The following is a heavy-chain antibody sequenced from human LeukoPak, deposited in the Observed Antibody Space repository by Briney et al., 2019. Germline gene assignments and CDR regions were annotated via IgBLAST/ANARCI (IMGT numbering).Heavy chain of an antibody. V-gene: IGHV4-34*01. Sequence: SKTLSLTCAVYSGSFSGYYWSWIRQPPGRGLEWIGEINHSGSTSHNPSLKSRVTISVDTSKNQFSLKLTSVTAADTALYYCARGDGRDGYKGKLDYWGQGTLVTVSS. CDR1: SGSFSGYY. J-gene: IGHJ4*02. CDR2: INHSGST. CDR3: ARGDGRDGYKGKLDY. D-gene: IGHD5-24*01.